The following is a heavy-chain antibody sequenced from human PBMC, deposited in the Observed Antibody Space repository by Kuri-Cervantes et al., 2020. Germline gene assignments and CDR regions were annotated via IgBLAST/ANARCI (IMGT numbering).Heavy chain of an antibody. CDR2: IYHSGST. Sequence: GSLRLSCAVSGYSISSGYYWGWIRQPPGKGLEWIGSIYHSGSTYYNPSLKSRITISVDTSKNQFSLKLSSVTAADTALYYCARANRDLRFLEYRQLGYFDYWGQGTLVTVSS. V-gene: IGHV4-38-2*01. J-gene: IGHJ4*02. CDR1: GYSISSGYY. CDR3: ARANRDLRFLEYRQLGYFDY. D-gene: IGHD3-3*01.